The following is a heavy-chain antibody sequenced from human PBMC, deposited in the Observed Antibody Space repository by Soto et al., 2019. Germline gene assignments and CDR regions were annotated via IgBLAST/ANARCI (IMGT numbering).Heavy chain of an antibody. CDR1: GGSIYTYS. Sequence: PSETLSLTCTVSGGSIYTYSWTWIRQPAGKGLEWIGHIYSSGSANYNPSLKSRVSMSVDTSKNQFSLKLNSVTAADTAVYYCATIVGANDYWGQGTLVTVPQ. V-gene: IGHV4-4*07. D-gene: IGHD1-26*01. J-gene: IGHJ4*02. CDR2: IYSSGSA. CDR3: ATIVGANDY.